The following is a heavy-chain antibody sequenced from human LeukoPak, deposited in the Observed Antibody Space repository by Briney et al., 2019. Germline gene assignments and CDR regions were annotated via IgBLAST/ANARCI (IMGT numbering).Heavy chain of an antibody. J-gene: IGHJ3*02. D-gene: IGHD2/OR15-2a*01. CDR3: ATRASIQYSLRADAFDI. CDR2: FDPEDGET. CDR1: GYTLTELS. V-gene: IGHV1-24*01. Sequence: ASVKVSCKVSGYTLTELSMHWVRQAPGKGLEWMGGFDPEDGETIYAQKFQGRVTMTEDTSTDTAYMELSSLRSEDTAVYYCATRASIQYSLRADAFDIWGQGTMVTVSS.